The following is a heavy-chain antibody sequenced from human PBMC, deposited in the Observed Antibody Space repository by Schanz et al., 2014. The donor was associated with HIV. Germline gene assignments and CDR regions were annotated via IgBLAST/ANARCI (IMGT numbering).Heavy chain of an antibody. V-gene: IGHV3-48*02. Sequence: VQLVESGGGVVQPGRSLRLSCAVSGFTFSTYRMNWVRQAPGKGLEWVSYISSSSTTRHYADSVKGRFTISRDNAKNSLSLQMNSLRDEDTAVYYCARSPSYGMDVWGRGTTVIVSS. CDR3: ARSPSYGMDV. CDR2: ISSSSTTR. CDR1: GFTFSTYR. J-gene: IGHJ6*02.